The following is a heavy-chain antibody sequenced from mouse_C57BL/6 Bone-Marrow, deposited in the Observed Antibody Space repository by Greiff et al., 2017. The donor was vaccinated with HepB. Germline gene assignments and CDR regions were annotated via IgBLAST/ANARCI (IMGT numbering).Heavy chain of an antibody. J-gene: IGHJ4*01. CDR3: AREDSYAMDY. CDR2: IDPSDSET. Sequence: VQLQQPGAELVRPGSSVKLSCKASGYTFTSYWMHWVKQRPIQGLEWIGNIDPSDSETHYNQKFKDKATLTVDKSSSTAYMQLSSLTSEDSAVYYYAREDSYAMDYWGQGTSVTVSS. V-gene: IGHV1-52*01. CDR1: GYTFTSYW.